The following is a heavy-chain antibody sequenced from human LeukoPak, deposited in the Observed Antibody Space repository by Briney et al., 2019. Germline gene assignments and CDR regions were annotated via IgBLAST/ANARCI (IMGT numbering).Heavy chain of an antibody. Sequence: GGSLRLSCAVSRFIFSSYGMSWVRQAPGKGLEWVSVSGSGGSTYYADSVKGRFTISRDNSKNTLYLQMNSLRAEDTAVYYCAKGDYSGSYYFDYWGQGTLVTVSS. D-gene: IGHD1-26*01. CDR2: SGSGGST. CDR3: AKGDYSGSYYFDY. V-gene: IGHV3-23*01. J-gene: IGHJ4*02. CDR1: RFIFSSYG.